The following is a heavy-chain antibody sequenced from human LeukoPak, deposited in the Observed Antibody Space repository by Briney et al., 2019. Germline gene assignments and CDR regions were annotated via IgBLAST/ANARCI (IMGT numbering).Heavy chain of an antibody. V-gene: IGHV3-21*04. CDR2: ISSSSSYI. Sequence: GGSLRLSCAASGYTFSSYSMNWVRQAPGKGLNWVSSISSSSSYIYYADSVKGRFTISRDNSKDTLYLQMNSLRAEDTAVYYCALNPGGTVDYWGQGTLVTVSS. CDR1: GYTFSSYS. J-gene: IGHJ4*02. D-gene: IGHD2-15*01. CDR3: ALNPGGTVDY.